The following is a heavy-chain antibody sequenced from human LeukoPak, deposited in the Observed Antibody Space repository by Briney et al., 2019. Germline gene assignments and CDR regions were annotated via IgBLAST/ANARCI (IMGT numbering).Heavy chain of an antibody. Sequence: ASVKVSCKASGYTFTSYSITWVRQAPGQGLEWMGWISAYNGNTNYAQKLQGRVTMTTDTSTSTAYMELRSLRSDDTAVYYCARDYYDSSGYHNWFDPWGQGTLVTVSS. J-gene: IGHJ5*02. D-gene: IGHD3-22*01. CDR2: ISAYNGNT. CDR1: GYTFTSYS. CDR3: ARDYYDSSGYHNWFDP. V-gene: IGHV1-18*01.